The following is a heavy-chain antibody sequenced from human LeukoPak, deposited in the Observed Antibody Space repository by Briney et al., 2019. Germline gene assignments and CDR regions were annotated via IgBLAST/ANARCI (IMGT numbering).Heavy chain of an antibody. Sequence: SVKVSCKASGGTFSSYAISWVRQAPGQGLEWMGGIIPIFGTTNYAQKFQDRVTITADKSTSTANMELSSLRSEDTAVYYCAKVVGLTGYSSSWYSGYYYYMDVWGKGTTVTVSS. D-gene: IGHD6-13*01. CDR2: IIPIFGTT. CDR3: AKVVGLTGYSSSWYSGYYYYMDV. V-gene: IGHV1-69*06. J-gene: IGHJ6*03. CDR1: GGTFSSYA.